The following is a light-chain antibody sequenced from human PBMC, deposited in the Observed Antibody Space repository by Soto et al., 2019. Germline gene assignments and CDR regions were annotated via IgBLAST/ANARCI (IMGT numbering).Light chain of an antibody. CDR2: SNN. CDR3: ASWDARPCAAI. V-gene: IGLV1-47*02. J-gene: IGLJ2*01. CDR1: MSKIGGTNY. Sequence: QCLVAQAPYASGTCVEKSVISCCSRMSKIGGTNYAYWYEQLPVAAPKLLMHSNNLTTSGVPDRISGPTFGTAASLAIRGLPSEDEPVHYFASWDARPCAAIFGGGTMVTVL.